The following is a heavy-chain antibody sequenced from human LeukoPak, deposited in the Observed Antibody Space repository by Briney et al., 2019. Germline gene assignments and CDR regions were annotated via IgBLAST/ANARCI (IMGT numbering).Heavy chain of an antibody. Sequence: ASVKVSCKVSGYTLTELSMHWVRQATGQGLEWMGWMNPNSGNTGYAQKFQGRVTMTRNTSISTAYMELSSLRSEDTAVYYCARGFTRQLVLAGYWGQGTLVTVSS. D-gene: IGHD6-6*01. J-gene: IGHJ4*02. CDR3: ARGFTRQLVLAGY. CDR1: GYTLTELS. V-gene: IGHV1-8*01. CDR2: MNPNSGNT.